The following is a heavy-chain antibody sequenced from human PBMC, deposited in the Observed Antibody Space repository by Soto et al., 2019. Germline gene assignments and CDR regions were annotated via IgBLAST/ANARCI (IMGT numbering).Heavy chain of an antibody. J-gene: IGHJ6*02. CDR1: GFTFSTYS. D-gene: IGHD3-22*01. CDR3: ARYDSSGYYWPYYYYDMDV. Sequence: EVQLVESGGGLVKPGGSLRLSCAASGFTFSTYSMNWVRQAPGKGLEWVSSISSSSSYIYYADSVKGRFTISRDNAKNLLYLQMNSLRAEDTDVYYCARYDSSGYYWPYYYYDMDVWGQGTTVTVSS. CDR2: ISSSSSYI. V-gene: IGHV3-21*01.